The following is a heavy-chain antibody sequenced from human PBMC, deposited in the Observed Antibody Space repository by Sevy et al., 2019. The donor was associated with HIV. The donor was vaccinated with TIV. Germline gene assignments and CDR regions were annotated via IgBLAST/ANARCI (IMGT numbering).Heavy chain of an antibody. CDR2: ISSSSSYI. Sequence: GGSLRLSCVDSGFTFSRYSMNWVRQAPGKGLEWVSSISSSSSYIYYGDSAKGRFTISRDNAKNSLYMQMNSLRAEDTAAYYCARDRDGSGSSGGYGMDVWGQGTTVTVSS. J-gene: IGHJ6*02. CDR3: ARDRDGSGSSGGYGMDV. D-gene: IGHD3-10*01. CDR1: GFTFSRYS. V-gene: IGHV3-21*01.